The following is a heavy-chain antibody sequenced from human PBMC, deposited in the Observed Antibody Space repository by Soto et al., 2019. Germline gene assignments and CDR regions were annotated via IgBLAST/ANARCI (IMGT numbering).Heavy chain of an antibody. CDR2: IVVGSGNT. D-gene: IGHD6-6*01. Sequence: ASVKVSCKASGFTFTSSAAQWVRQARGQRLEWIGWIVVGSGNTNYAQKFQERVTITRDMSTSTAYMELSSLRSEDTAVYYCAAIPYSSSDPYWGQGTLVTVSS. V-gene: IGHV1-58*01. CDR3: AAIPYSSSDPY. J-gene: IGHJ4*02. CDR1: GFTFTSSA.